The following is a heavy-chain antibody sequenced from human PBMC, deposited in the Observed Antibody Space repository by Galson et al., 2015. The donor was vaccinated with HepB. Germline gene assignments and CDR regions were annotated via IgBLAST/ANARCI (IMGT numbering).Heavy chain of an antibody. D-gene: IGHD1-26*01. J-gene: IGHJ4*02. Sequence: SVKVSCKASGGTFSSYAISWVRQAPGQGLEWMGGIITIFGTANYAQKFQGRVTITADESTSTAYMELSSLRSEDTAVYYCARDLGYSGSFPVFGYWGQGTLVTVSS. CDR1: GGTFSSYA. CDR3: ARDLGYSGSFPVFGY. V-gene: IGHV1-69*13. CDR2: IITIFGTA.